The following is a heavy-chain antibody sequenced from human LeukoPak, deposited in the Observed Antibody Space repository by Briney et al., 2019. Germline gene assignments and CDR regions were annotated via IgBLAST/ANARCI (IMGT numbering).Heavy chain of an antibody. CDR3: ARYSSYSSGWFQDY. CDR2: IYYSGST. V-gene: IGHV4-59*08. D-gene: IGHD6-19*01. CDR1: VVPISIHY. J-gene: IGHJ4*02. Sequence: SETLSLTCTVSVVPISIHYWNWIRQPPGKGLEWIGYIYYSGSTKYNPSLKSRVTISVDTSKNQFSLKLSSVTVADTAFYHCARYSSYSSGWFQDYWGQGTLVSVSS.